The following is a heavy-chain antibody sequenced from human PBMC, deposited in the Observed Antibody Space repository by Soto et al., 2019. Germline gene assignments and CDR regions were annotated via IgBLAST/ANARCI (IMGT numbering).Heavy chain of an antibody. D-gene: IGHD6-6*01. V-gene: IGHV1-2*04. CDR2: INPNSGGT. CDR1: GYTFTGYY. J-gene: IGHJ6*02. Sequence: ASVKVSCKASGYTFTGYYMHWVRQAPGQGLEWMGWINPNSGGTNYAQKFQGWVTMTRDTSISTAYMELSRLRSDDTAVYYCARDSDEAARTSHYGMDVWGQGTTVTV. CDR3: ARDSDEAARTSHYGMDV.